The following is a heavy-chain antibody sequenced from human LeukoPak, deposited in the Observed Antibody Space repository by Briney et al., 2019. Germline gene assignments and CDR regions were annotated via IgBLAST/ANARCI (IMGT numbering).Heavy chain of an antibody. Sequence: GGSLRLSCSASGFTFNNYALTWVRQAPGKGLEWVSTLSASGSITYYADSVKGRFTISRDDSKNMLYLQMSSLRVDDTAVYYCAYLGLSSDWNDVPGPQIDHWGQGMLVSVSS. CDR3: AYLGLSSDWNDVPGPQIDH. J-gene: IGHJ4*02. CDR1: GFTFNNYA. D-gene: IGHD1-1*01. CDR2: LSASGSIT. V-gene: IGHV3-23*01.